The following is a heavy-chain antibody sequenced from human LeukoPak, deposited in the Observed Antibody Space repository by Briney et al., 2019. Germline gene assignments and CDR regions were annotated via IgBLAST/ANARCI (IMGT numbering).Heavy chain of an antibody. Sequence: GGSPRLSCAASGFTFSSSWMSWVTQAPGKGLGWVANIKQDGSEKYYVDSVKGRFTISRDNDKNSLYLQMNSLRGEDTAVYYCARGKDYDFWSGYYNYWGQGTLVTVSS. CDR2: IKQDGSEK. CDR3: ARGKDYDFWSGYYNY. V-gene: IGHV3-7*01. J-gene: IGHJ4*02. D-gene: IGHD3-3*01. CDR1: GFTFSSSW.